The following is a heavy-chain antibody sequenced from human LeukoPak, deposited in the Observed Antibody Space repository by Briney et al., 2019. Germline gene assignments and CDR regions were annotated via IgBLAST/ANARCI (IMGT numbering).Heavy chain of an antibody. CDR2: IIPILGIA. Sequence: SVKVSCKASGGTFSSYAISWVRQAPGQGLEWMGRIIPILGIANYAQKFQGRVTITADKSTSTAYMELSSLRSEDTAVYYCATPRRVTVTTVPYYYYGMDVWGQGTTVTVSS. V-gene: IGHV1-69*04. D-gene: IGHD4-17*01. J-gene: IGHJ6*02. CDR3: ATPRRVTVTTVPYYYYGMDV. CDR1: GGTFSSYA.